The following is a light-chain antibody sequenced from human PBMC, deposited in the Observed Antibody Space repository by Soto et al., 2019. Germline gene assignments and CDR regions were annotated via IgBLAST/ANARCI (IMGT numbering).Light chain of an antibody. J-gene: IGKJ5*01. CDR3: QQYDNLPIT. V-gene: IGKV1-33*01. Sequence: DIQMTQSPSSLSASVGDSVTITCQASQDIYNYLNWYQQKPGKAPKLLICDASNLETGVPSRFSGSGSGTDFTFTISSLQPEDIATYYCQQYDNLPITFGQGTRLEIK. CDR2: DAS. CDR1: QDIYNY.